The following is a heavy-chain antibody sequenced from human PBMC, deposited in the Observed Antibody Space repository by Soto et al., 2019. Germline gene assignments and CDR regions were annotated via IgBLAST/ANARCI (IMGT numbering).Heavy chain of an antibody. J-gene: IGHJ6*03. D-gene: IGHD2-15*01. CDR1: GYTFTSYG. CDR2: ISAYNGNT. V-gene: IGHV1-18*01. CDR3: ARARCSGGSCYYYYMDV. Sequence: ASVKVSCKASGYTFTSYGISWVRQAPGQGLEWMGWISAYNGNTNYAQKLQGRVTMTTDTSTSTAYMELRSLRSDDTAVYYCARARCSGGSCYYYYMDVWGKGTTVTVSS.